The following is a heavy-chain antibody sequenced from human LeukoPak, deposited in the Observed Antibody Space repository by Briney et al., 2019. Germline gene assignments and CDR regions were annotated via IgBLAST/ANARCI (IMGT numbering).Heavy chain of an antibody. J-gene: IGHJ4*02. CDR1: GFTFISYV. CDR3: ATATGSNDYGDYMRN. Sequence: GWSLRLSCAASGFTFISYVMSWLRQAPGKGLEWVSAISGSGGSKYYADSVKGRFTISRDNSKNTLYLQMNSLRAEDTAVYYCATATGSNDYGDYMRNWGQGTLVTVSS. V-gene: IGHV3-23*01. CDR2: ISGSGGSK. D-gene: IGHD4-17*01.